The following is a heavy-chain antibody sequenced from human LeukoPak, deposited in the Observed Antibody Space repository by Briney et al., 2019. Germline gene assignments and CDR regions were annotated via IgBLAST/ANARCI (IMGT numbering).Heavy chain of an antibody. CDR3: AKESGKFGY. J-gene: IGHJ4*02. D-gene: IGHD3-22*01. CDR1: ELNFDDSA. Sequence: GGSLRLSCVASELNFDDSAMHWVRQAPGKGLEWVSLISADGGSTFSADSVKGRFSISRDNSKNSLYLQMNSLRSEDTAMYYCAKESGKFGYWGQGALVAVSS. CDR2: ISADGGST. V-gene: IGHV3-43*02.